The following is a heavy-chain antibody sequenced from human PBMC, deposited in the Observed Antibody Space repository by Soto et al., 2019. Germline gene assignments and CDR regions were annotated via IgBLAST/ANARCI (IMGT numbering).Heavy chain of an antibody. J-gene: IGHJ4*02. Sequence: SETLSLPCAVSGVTLSTYYWSWIRQPPGKGLEWIGYNYHSGPTNYNPSLKSRVTISVDTSKNQFSLRLTSVTAADTALYYCVREAYIGYGHAIDHCGQGTLVTVSS. CDR1: GVTLSTYY. V-gene: IGHV4-59*01. CDR3: VREAYIGYGHAIDH. CDR2: NYHSGPT. D-gene: IGHD5-12*01.